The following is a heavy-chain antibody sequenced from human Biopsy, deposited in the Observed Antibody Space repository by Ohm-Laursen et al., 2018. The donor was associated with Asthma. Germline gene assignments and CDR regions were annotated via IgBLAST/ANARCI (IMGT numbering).Heavy chain of an antibody. D-gene: IGHD3-10*01. Sequence: SLRLSCAASGFTFSTYGMHWVRQAPGKGLEWVAVILSDGRDKYYADSVKGRFTISRDNSKNTLYLHMHSLRAEDTAVYFCAKDRVRINSAYYFDYWGQGTLVTVSS. J-gene: IGHJ4*02. CDR3: AKDRVRINSAYYFDY. V-gene: IGHV3-30*18. CDR1: GFTFSTYG. CDR2: ILSDGRDK.